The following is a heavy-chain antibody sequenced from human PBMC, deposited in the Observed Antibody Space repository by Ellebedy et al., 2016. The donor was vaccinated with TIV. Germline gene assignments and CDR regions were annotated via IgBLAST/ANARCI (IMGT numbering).Heavy chain of an antibody. CDR3: AKAGSYAPVGAFDI. D-gene: IGHD1-26*01. Sequence: GESLKISCAASGFTFSSYAMSWVRQAPGKGLEWVSAISGSGGSTYYADSVKGRFTISRDNSKNTLYLQMNSLRAEDTAVYYCAKAGSYAPVGAFDIWGQGTMVTVSS. J-gene: IGHJ3*02. CDR1: GFTFSSYA. CDR2: ISGSGGST. V-gene: IGHV3-23*01.